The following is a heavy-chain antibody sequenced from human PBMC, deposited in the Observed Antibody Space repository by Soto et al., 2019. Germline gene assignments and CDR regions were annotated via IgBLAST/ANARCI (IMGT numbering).Heavy chain of an antibody. Sequence: PSETLSVTCTVSGGSISSYYWSWIRQPPGKGLEWIGYIYYSGSTNYNTSLKSRVTISVETSKNQFSLKLSSVTAADTAVYSCARAPPNRVQWFPPCGQGTMV. CDR1: GGSISSYY. D-gene: IGHD3-10*01. CDR2: IYYSGST. J-gene: IGHJ1*01. CDR3: ARAPPNRVQWFPP. V-gene: IGHV4-59*01.